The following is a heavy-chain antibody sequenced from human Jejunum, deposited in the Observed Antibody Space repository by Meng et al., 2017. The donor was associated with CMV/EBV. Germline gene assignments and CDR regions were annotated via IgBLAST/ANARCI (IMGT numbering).Heavy chain of an antibody. J-gene: IGHJ4*02. CDR2: ISYDGSNT. D-gene: IGHD2/OR15-2a*01. Sequence: QVQLVESGXGVVQPGRSXRLSCAASGFTFSKYVMHWVRQAPGKGLEWVAVISYDGSNTSYADSMPIRFTISPDNSKNTLYLQINSLRPEDTAVYYCALPYFYLPLFFLFASWGQGTLVSVSS. V-gene: IGHV3-30-3*01. CDR3: ALPYFYLPLFFLFAS. CDR1: GFTFSKYV.